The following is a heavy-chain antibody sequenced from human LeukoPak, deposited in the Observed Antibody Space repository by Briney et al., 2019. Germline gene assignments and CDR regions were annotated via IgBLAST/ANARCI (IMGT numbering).Heavy chain of an antibody. CDR3: ARDPPLEQQLVRSVYYGMDV. CDR1: GYTFTSYY. J-gene: IGHJ6*02. Sequence: GASVKVSRKASGYTFTSYYMHWVRQAPGQGLEWMGIINPSGGSTSYAQKFQGRVTMTRDTSTNTVYMELSSLRSEDTAVYYCARDPPLEQQLVRSVYYGMDVWGQGTTVTVSS. CDR2: INPSGGST. V-gene: IGHV1-46*01. D-gene: IGHD6-13*01.